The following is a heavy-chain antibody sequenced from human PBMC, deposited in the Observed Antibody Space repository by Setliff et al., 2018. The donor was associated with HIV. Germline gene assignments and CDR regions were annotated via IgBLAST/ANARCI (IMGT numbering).Heavy chain of an antibody. J-gene: IGHJ4*02. CDR1: GYSISSGYY. CDR2: IYHSGST. CDR3: ARKGYCSSSGCPTPFDF. V-gene: IGHV4-38-2*01. Sequence: SETLSLTCAVSGYSISSGYYWGWIRQPPGKGLEWIGSIYHSGSTYYNPSLKSRVTISVDTSKNQFSLKLSSVTAADTAVYYCARKGYCSSSGCPTPFDFWGQGTLVTVSS. D-gene: IGHD2-2*01.